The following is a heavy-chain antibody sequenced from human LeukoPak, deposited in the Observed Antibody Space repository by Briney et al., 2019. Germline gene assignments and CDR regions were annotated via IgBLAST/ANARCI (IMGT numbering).Heavy chain of an antibody. CDR1: GGSISSGDYY. D-gene: IGHD5-18*01. V-gene: IGHV4-30-4*01. CDR3: ARASGIQLWLTDY. J-gene: IGHJ4*02. Sequence: PSETLSLTCTVSGGSISSGDYYWSWIRQPPGKGLEWIGYIYYSGSTFYNPSLKSRVTISVDTSKNQFSLKLSSVTAADTAVYYCARASGIQLWLTDYWGQETLVTVSS. CDR2: IYYSGST.